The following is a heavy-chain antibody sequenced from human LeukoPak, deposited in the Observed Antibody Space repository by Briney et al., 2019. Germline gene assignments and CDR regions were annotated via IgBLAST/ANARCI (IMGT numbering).Heavy chain of an antibody. CDR3: AKRIYDFWSGQYRRAENHFDN. J-gene: IGHJ4*02. V-gene: IGHV1-8*01. CDR1: GYTFTSYD. D-gene: IGHD3-3*01. CDR2: MNPNSGNT. Sequence: ASVKVSCKASGYTFTSYDINWVRQATGQGLEWMGWMNPNSGNTGYAQKFQGRVTMTRNTSISTAYMELSSLRSEDTAVYYCAKRIYDFWSGQYRRAENHFDNWGQGTLVTVSS.